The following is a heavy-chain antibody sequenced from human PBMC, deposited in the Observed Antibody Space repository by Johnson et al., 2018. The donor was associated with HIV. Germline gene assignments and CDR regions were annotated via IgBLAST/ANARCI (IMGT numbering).Heavy chain of an antibody. D-gene: IGHD4-23*01. J-gene: IGHJ3*02. CDR2: ISSSDSAI. V-gene: IGHV3-11*04. CDR1: GFTFSDSY. CDR3: ARSVSAGRPFDI. Sequence: QVQLVESGGGVVQPGRSLRLSCGASGFTFSDSYMNWIRQAPGKGLEWVSYISSSDSAIWYADSVKGRFTVSRDNAKNSLYLQMNSLRAEDTAVYYCARSVSAGRPFDIWGQGTLVTVSS.